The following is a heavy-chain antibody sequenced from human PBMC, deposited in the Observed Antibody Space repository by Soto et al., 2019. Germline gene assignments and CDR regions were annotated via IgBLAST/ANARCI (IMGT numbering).Heavy chain of an antibody. CDR3: AKVRNYCGGDCSSGRARYYFDY. J-gene: IGHJ4*02. CDR2: ISGSGGST. V-gene: IGHV3-23*01. Sequence: GGSLRLSCAASGFTFSSYAMSWVRQAPGKGLEWVSAISGSGGSTYYADSVKGRFTISRDNSKNKLYLQMNSLRAEDMAVYDGAKVRNYCGGDCSSGRARYYFDYWGQGTLVTVSS. CDR1: GFTFSSYA. D-gene: IGHD2-21*01.